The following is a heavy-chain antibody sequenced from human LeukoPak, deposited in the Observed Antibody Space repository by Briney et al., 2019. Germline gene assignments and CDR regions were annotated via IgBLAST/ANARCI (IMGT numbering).Heavy chain of an antibody. J-gene: IGHJ4*02. CDR1: GYTFTSYS. CDR3: ARVLFLSAYSYGSYPDY. D-gene: IGHD5-18*01. V-gene: IGHV1-3*04. Sequence: ASVKVSCKASGYTFTSYSMHWVRQAPGQRLEWVGWINSFNDNTKSSPKFQGRVSITRDASASTVYMELSSLRSEDTAVYYCARVLFLSAYSYGSYPDYWGQGTLVTVSS. CDR2: INSFNDNT.